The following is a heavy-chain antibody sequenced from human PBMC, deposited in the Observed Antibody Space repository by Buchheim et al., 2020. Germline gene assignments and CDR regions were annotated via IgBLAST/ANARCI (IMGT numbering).Heavy chain of an antibody. Sequence: QVQLVESGGGLVKPGGSLRLSCAASGFTFSDYYMSWIRQAPGKGLEWVSYISSSSSYTNYADSVKARFTISRDNAKNSLYLQMNSLRAEDTAVYYCARDLGSCSGGSCYEGDNWFDPWGQGTL. CDR2: ISSSSSYT. CDR3: ARDLGSCSGGSCYEGDNWFDP. D-gene: IGHD2-15*01. V-gene: IGHV3-11*06. J-gene: IGHJ5*02. CDR1: GFTFSDYY.